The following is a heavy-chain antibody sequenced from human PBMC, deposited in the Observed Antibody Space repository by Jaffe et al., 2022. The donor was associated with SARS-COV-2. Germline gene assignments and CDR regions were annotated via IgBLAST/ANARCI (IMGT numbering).Heavy chain of an antibody. Sequence: QLQLQESGSGLVKPSQTLSLTCVVSGGSITSGGYSWSWIRQPSGKGLEWIGYIDHTGSPYYNPSLKSRVTISVDRSKNQFSLKLSSVTAADTAVYFCARRGCSNTSCNRINWFDPWGRGTLVTVSS. CDR3: ARRGCSNTSCNRINWFDP. CDR1: GGSITSGGYS. D-gene: IGHD2-2*01. J-gene: IGHJ5*02. V-gene: IGHV4-30-2*01. CDR2: IDHTGSP.